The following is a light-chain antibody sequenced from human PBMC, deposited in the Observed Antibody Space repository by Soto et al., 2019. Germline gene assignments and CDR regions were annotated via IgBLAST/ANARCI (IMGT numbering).Light chain of an antibody. CDR2: EVN. CDR3: SSHGGNSPYV. Sequence: QSVLTQPPSASGSPGQSVAISCTGTTSDIGGYNYGSWYQQHPGKAPKLMIYEVNKRPSGVPDRFSGSKSGNTASLTVSGLQAEDDADYYCSSHGGNSPYVFGTGTKLTVL. J-gene: IGLJ1*01. V-gene: IGLV2-8*01. CDR1: TSDIGGYNY.